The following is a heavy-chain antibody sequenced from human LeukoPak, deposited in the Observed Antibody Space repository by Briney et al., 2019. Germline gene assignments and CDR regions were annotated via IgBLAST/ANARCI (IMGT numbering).Heavy chain of an antibody. V-gene: IGHV4-61*02. CDR3: ARGPYSYDSSGAFDI. Sequence: PSETLSLTCTVSGGSISSGSYYWSWIRQPAGKGLEWIGRIYNSGSTNYNPSLNSRVTMSVDTSKNQFSLKLSSVTAADTAVYFCARGPYSYDSSGAFDIWGQGTMVTVSS. D-gene: IGHD3-22*01. CDR1: GGSISSGSYY. J-gene: IGHJ3*02. CDR2: IYNSGST.